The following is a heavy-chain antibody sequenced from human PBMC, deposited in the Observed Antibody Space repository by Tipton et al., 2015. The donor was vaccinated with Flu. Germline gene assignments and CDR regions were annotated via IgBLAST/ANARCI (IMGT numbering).Heavy chain of an antibody. CDR3: ARKWLSAFDI. Sequence: TLSLTCTVSGGSISSYYWSWIRQPPGKGLEWIGYIYYSGSTNYTPSLKSRVTISVDTSKNQFSLKLSSVTAADTAVYYCARKWLSAFDIWGQGTMVTVSS. J-gene: IGHJ3*02. V-gene: IGHV4-59*08. D-gene: IGHD3-22*01. CDR1: GGSISSYY. CDR2: IYYSGST.